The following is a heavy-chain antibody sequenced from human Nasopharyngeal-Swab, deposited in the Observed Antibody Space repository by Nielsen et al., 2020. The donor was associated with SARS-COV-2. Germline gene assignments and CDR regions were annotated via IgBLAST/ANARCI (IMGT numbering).Heavy chain of an antibody. J-gene: IGHJ3*02. V-gene: IGHV2-5*02. D-gene: IGHD5-12*01. Sequence: WIRQRPGQALEWLALIYWDDDKRYSPSLKSRLTITKDTSKNQVVLTMTNMDPVDTATYYCAHSTAPGYSGYEGVAFDIWGQGTTVTVS. CDR3: AHSTAPGYSGYEGVAFDI. CDR2: IYWDDDK.